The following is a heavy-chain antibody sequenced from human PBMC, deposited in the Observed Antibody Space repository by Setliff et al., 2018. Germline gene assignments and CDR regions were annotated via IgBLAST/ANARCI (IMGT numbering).Heavy chain of an antibody. J-gene: IGHJ4*02. CDR2: IYYSGNT. V-gene: IGHV4-39*01. CDR3: ARIMYSSSWYRFLDY. CDR1: GASISSSNNY. D-gene: IGHD6-13*01. Sequence: SETLSLTCTVSGASISSSNNYWGWIRQPPGKGLEWIANIYYSGNTYYNPSLKSRVTISVDTSKSQFSLKLSSVTAADTALYYCARIMYSSSWYRFLDYWGQGIMVTVSS.